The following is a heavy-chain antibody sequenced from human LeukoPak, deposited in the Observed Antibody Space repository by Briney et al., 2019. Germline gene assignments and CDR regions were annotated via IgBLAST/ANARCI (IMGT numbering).Heavy chain of an antibody. V-gene: IGHV4-59*12. Sequence: SETLSLTCTVSGGSISSYYWSWIRQPPGKGLEWIGYIYHSGSTYYNPSLKSRVTISVDRSKNQFSLKLSSVTAADTAVYYCARSSSTLLFDYWGKGTLVTVSS. D-gene: IGHD2-2*01. J-gene: IGHJ4*02. CDR3: ARSSSTLLFDY. CDR1: GGSISSYY. CDR2: IYHSGST.